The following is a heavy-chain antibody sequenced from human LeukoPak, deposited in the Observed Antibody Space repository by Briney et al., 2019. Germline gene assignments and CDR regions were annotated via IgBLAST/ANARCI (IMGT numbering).Heavy chain of an antibody. CDR2: INHSGST. Sequence: SETLSLTCAVYGGSFSGYYWSWIRQPPGKGLEWVGEINHSGSTNYNPTPKSRVTISVDTSKNQFSLKLSSVTAADTAVYYCARRGHYYDSSGYFGYFDCWGQGTLVTVSS. D-gene: IGHD3-22*01. J-gene: IGHJ4*02. CDR3: ARRGHYYDSSGYFGYFDC. V-gene: IGHV4-34*01. CDR1: GGSFSGYY.